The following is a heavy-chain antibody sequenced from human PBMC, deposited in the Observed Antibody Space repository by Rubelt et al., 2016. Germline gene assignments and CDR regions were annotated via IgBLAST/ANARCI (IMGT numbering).Heavy chain of an antibody. J-gene: IGHJ6*02. CDR2: IWYDGSNK. V-gene: IGHV3-33*03. Sequence: QVQLVESGGGVVQPGRSLRLSCAASGFTFSSYGMHWVRQAPGKGLEWVAVIWYDGSNKYYADSVKGRVTISRDNAKNTLYLQMNSLRAEDTAVYYCASGLLLPGGMDVWGQGTTVTVSS. D-gene: IGHD3-22*01. CDR1: GFTFSSYG. CDR3: ASGLLLPGGMDV.